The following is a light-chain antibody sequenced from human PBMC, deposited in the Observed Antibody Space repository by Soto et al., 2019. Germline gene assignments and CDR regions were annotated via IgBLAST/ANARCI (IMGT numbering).Light chain of an antibody. V-gene: IGKV3-20*01. Sequence: ELVLTQSPGTLSLSPGERATLSCRASQSVSSSYLAWYQQKPGQAPRPLIYGASSRAIGIPDRFSGSGSGTDFTLTISRLETEDFVVYYCQQYGSSPWTFGQGTKVEIK. J-gene: IGKJ1*01. CDR3: QQYGSSPWT. CDR1: QSVSSSY. CDR2: GAS.